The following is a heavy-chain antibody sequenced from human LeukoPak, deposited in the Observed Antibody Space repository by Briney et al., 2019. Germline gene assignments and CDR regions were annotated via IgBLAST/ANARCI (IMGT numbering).Heavy chain of an antibody. D-gene: IGHD3-10*01. Sequence: PSETLSLTCAVYGGSFSGYYWSWIRQPPGKGLEWIGEINHSGSTNYNPSLKSRVTISVDTSKNQFSLKLSSVTAADTAVYYCARHVRGGFGFDYWGQGTLVTVSS. CDR3: ARHVRGGFGFDY. V-gene: IGHV4-34*01. J-gene: IGHJ4*02. CDR2: INHSGST. CDR1: GGSFSGYY.